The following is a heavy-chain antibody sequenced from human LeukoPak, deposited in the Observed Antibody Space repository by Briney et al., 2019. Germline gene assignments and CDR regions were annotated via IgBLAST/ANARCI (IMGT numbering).Heavy chain of an antibody. D-gene: IGHD3-10*01. J-gene: IGHJ3*02. Sequence: GGSLRLSCAASGFPFTTYSINWVRQAPGKGLEWVSYISGSSSKIYYAESVKGRFTVSRDNAKSSLSLQMNSLRDEDTAVYYCARPPYFYGSVDAFDIWGQATLVTVSS. CDR3: ARPPYFYGSVDAFDI. CDR2: ISGSSSKI. CDR1: GFPFTTYS. V-gene: IGHV3-48*02.